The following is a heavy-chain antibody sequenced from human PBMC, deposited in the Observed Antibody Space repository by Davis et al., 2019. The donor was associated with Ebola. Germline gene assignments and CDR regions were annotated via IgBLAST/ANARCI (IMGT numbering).Heavy chain of an antibody. CDR2: IYFDANNK. V-gene: IGHV3-33*01. CDR1: GFTFSNYA. CDR3: ARAGSERFWRDFDF. Sequence: GESLKISCAASGFTFSNYAMHWVRQAPGKGLEWAAVIYFDANNKYYAESVKGRFTISRDNSKNTLYLHINTLRADDTAIYFCARAGSERFWRDFDFWGQGTQVTVSS. J-gene: IGHJ4*02. D-gene: IGHD1-26*01.